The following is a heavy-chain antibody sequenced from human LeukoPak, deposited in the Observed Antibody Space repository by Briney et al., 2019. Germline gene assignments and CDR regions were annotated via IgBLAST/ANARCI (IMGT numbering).Heavy chain of an antibody. CDR1: GGSFSGYY. J-gene: IGHJ3*02. V-gene: IGHV4-34*12. Sequence: SETLSLTCAVYGGSFSGYYWSWIRQPPGKALEWIGNIFYSGSTYYSPSLKSRVTISLDTSRNRFSLKLNSVTAADTAVYYCAKSNGYGLIDIWGQGTMVTVSS. D-gene: IGHD3-22*01. CDR3: AKSNGYGLIDI. CDR2: IFYSGST.